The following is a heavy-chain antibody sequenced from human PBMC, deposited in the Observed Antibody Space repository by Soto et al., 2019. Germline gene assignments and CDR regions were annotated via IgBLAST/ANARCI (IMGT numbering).Heavy chain of an antibody. Sequence: QVQLQQWGAGLLKPSETLSLTCTVYGGSFSGYSWSWIRQPPGKGLEWIGEINQSGNANYNPSLKSRVTISVDKSKNQFSLKLSSVTAADTAVYYCARSITGHIDYWGQGTLVTVSS. CDR1: GGSFSGYS. V-gene: IGHV4-34*01. CDR3: ARSITGHIDY. J-gene: IGHJ4*02. CDR2: INQSGNA. D-gene: IGHD1-20*01.